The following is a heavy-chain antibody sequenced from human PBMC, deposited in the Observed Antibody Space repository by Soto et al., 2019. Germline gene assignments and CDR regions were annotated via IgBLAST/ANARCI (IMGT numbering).Heavy chain of an antibody. CDR3: AKVRATYLSASYFYYGLDV. CDR1: GFTFSHYV. J-gene: IGHJ6*02. V-gene: IGHV3-23*01. D-gene: IGHD2-21*01. Sequence: EVQLLESGGGLVRPGGSLRLSCAASGFTFSHYVLSWVRQAPGRGLEWVSSISGSGSSVYLADSVRGGFAMSRDLSTNTVSLQMNSLRVEDTAIYYCAKVRATYLSASYFYYGLDVWGQGTTVTVSS. CDR2: ISGSGSSV.